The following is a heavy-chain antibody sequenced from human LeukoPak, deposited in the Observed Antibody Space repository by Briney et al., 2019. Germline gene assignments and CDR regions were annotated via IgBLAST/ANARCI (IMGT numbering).Heavy chain of an antibody. CDR1: GFTFSSYG. Sequence: GGSLRLSCAASGFTFSSYGMHWVRQAPGKGLEWVAFIRYDGSNKYYADSVKGRFAISRDNSKNTLYLQMNSLRAEDTAVYYCAKLPTEMATFYDAFDIWGQGTMVTVSS. CDR3: AKLPTEMATFYDAFDI. D-gene: IGHD5-24*01. V-gene: IGHV3-30*02. CDR2: IRYDGSNK. J-gene: IGHJ3*02.